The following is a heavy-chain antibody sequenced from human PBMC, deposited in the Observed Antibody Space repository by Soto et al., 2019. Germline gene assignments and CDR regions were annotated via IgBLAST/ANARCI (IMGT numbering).Heavy chain of an antibody. CDR2: LNQDGSQK. J-gene: IGHJ1*01. V-gene: IGHV3-7*05. CDR3: VRESCVGGWCKGYFQE. D-gene: IGHD2-21*01. CDR1: GFTFSAHW. Sequence: EVQLVASGGDLVQPGGSLRISCAASGFTFSAHWLTWVRQAPGKGLEYVDTLNQDGSQKYYVDSVKGRFTISRDNARNSLYLQMNSLRVEDTAVYFCVRESCVGGWCKGYFQEWGQGTRVTVSS.